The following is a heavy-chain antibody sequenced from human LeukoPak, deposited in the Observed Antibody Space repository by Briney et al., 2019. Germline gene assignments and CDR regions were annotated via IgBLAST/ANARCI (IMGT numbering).Heavy chain of an antibody. D-gene: IGHD2-15*01. J-gene: IGHJ4*02. CDR3: ASNYCSAGSCYLSLD. V-gene: IGHV4-39*01. Sequence: SETLSLTCSVSGGSIASSSYYWGWIRQPPGKGLEWIGSIYYTGSTYYNPSLKSRVTISVDTSKNQFSLKLTSVTAADTAVYYCASNYCSAGSCYLSLDWAQGTLVTVSS. CDR2: IYYTGST. CDR1: GGSIASSSYY.